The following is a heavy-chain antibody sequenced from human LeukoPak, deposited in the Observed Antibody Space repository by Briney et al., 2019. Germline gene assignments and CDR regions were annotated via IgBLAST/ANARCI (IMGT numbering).Heavy chain of an antibody. D-gene: IGHD5-12*01. CDR1: GGSFSGYY. V-gene: IGHV4-34*01. Sequence: SETLSLTCAVYGGSFSGYYWRWIRQPPGKGLEWMGVINHSGSTNYNPSLKSRVTISVDTSKNQCSMKLSSVTAADTAVYYCARGFDIVATIGYSVDYYYGMDVWGQGTTVTVSS. CDR3: ARGFDIVATIGYSVDYYYGMDV. CDR2: INHSGST. J-gene: IGHJ6*02.